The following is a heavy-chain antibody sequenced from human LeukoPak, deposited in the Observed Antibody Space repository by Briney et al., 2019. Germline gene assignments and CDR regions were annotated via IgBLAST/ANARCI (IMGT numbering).Heavy chain of an antibody. V-gene: IGHV4-34*01. D-gene: IGHD2-8*02. Sequence: SETLSLTCAVYGGSFSGYYWSWIRQPPGKGLEWIGEINHSGSTNYNPSLKSRVTISVDTSKNQFSLKLSSVTAADTAVYYCARHKYWRSSPIDYWGQGTLVTVSS. CDR2: INHSGST. CDR3: ARHKYWRSSPIDY. J-gene: IGHJ4*02. CDR1: GGSFSGYY.